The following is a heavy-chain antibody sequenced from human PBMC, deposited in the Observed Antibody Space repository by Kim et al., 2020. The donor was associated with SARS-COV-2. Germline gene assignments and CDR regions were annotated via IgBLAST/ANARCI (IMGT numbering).Heavy chain of an antibody. CDR3: ARDDVPWSGYYTGADY. V-gene: IGHV3-11*06. J-gene: IGHJ4*02. D-gene: IGHD3-3*01. Sequence: SVKGRFTISRDNAKNSLYLQMNSLRAEDTAVYYCARDDVPWSGYYTGADYWGQGTLVTVSS.